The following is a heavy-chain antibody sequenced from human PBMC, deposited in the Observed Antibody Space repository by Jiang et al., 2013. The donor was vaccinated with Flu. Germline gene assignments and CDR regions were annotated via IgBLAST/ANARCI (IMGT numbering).Heavy chain of an antibody. V-gene: IGHV4-39*01. D-gene: IGHD3-22*01. J-gene: IGHJ4*02. Sequence: LLKPSETLSLTCTVSGVSISRSGYYWGWIRQPPGKGLEWIGNIYYDGSTYYNPSLKSRVTISVDTSKNKFSLKLSFVTAADTAVYYCARASDSSAYYGLSNYFDYWGQGTLVTVSS. CDR2: IYYDGST. CDR3: ARASDSSAYYGLSNYFDY. CDR1: GVSISRSGYY.